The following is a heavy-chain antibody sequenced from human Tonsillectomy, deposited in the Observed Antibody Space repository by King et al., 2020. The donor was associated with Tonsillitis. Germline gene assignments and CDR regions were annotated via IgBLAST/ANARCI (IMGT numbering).Heavy chain of an antibody. J-gene: IGHJ4*02. CDR3: TRSPPIYYYDSSGSNDY. Sequence: VQLVESGAEVKKPGSSVKVSCKASGGTFSSYAISWVRQAPGQGLEWMGGIIPIFGTANYAQKFQGRVTITADESTSTVYMELSSLRSEDTAVYYCTRSPPIYYYDSSGSNDYWGQGTLVTVSS. CDR1: GGTFSSYA. V-gene: IGHV1-69*01. D-gene: IGHD3-22*01. CDR2: IIPIFGTA.